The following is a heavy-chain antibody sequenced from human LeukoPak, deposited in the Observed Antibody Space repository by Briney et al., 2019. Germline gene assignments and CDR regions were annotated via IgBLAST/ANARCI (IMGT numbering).Heavy chain of an antibody. Sequence: VASVKVSCKASGYTFTGYYMHWVRQAPGQGLEWMGWINPNSGGTNYAQKFQGRVTMTRDTSTSTAYMELRSLRSDDTAVYYCARRSRALGFDLDYWGQGTLVTVSS. V-gene: IGHV1-2*02. J-gene: IGHJ4*02. CDR1: GYTFTGYY. CDR3: ARRSRALGFDLDY. D-gene: IGHD3-10*01. CDR2: INPNSGGT.